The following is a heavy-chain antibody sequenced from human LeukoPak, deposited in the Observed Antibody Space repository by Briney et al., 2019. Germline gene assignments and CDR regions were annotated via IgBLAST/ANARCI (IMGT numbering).Heavy chain of an antibody. CDR3: ARGTTARHWFDP. V-gene: IGHV4-34*01. J-gene: IGHJ5*02. CDR2: INHSGST. Sequence: SETLSLTCAVYGGSFIGFHWNWIRQPPGKGLEWIGDINHSGSTNYNPSLTSRVTISVDPSKNQFSLNLSSVTAADTAVYYCARGTTARHWFDPWGQGPLVTVSS. CDR1: GGSFIGFH. D-gene: IGHD6-6*01.